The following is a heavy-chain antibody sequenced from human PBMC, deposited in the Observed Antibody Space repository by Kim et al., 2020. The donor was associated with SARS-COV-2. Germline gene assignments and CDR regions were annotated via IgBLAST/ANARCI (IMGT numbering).Heavy chain of an antibody. V-gene: IGHV4-39*01. D-gene: IGHD2-21*01. CDR2: IYYNGSP. CDR3: VRQSFRRDSSDF. CDR1: DGSISISRYY. J-gene: IGHJ4*02. Sequence: SETLSLTCTVSDGSISISRYYWGWIRQSPGKGLEWIGSIYYNGSPYYNPSLTSRVTMSVDRSKNQFSLNLMSMTAADTAVYYCVRQSFRRDSSDFWGQG.